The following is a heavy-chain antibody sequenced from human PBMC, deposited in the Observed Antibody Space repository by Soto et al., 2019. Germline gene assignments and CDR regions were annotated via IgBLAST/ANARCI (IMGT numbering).Heavy chain of an antibody. D-gene: IGHD2-2*01. V-gene: IGHV1-69*09. CDR2: INPLSGIS. CDR3: ATPACAATWCSPSHNLDH. Sequence: QVQLVQSGAEVKKPESSVKVSCKTSGGTFVRHVISWVRQAPGQGPEWMGKINPLSGISNYPQKVQDRVTFTADTDSSTASMELSSLRSDDTAVYYCATPACAATWCSPSHNLDHWGQGTLVTVSS. CDR1: GGTFVRHV. J-gene: IGHJ4*02.